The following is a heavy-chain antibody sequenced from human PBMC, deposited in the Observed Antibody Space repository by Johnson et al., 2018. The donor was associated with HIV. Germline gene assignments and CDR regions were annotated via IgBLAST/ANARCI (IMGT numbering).Heavy chain of an antibody. J-gene: IGHJ3*02. CDR1: GFTFSSYA. CDR2: ISSNGGST. Sequence: VQLVESGGGEVQPGRSLRLSCAASGFTFSSYAMHWVRQAPGKGLEYVSAISSNGGSTYYANSVKGRFTISRDNSKNTLYLQVNSLKTEDTAVYYCTTEMHQLLNRDAFDIWGQGTMVTVS. D-gene: IGHD6-13*01. CDR3: TTEMHQLLNRDAFDI. V-gene: IGHV3-64*01.